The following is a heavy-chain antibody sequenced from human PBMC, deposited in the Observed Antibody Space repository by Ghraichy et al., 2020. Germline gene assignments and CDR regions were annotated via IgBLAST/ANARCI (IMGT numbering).Heavy chain of an antibody. D-gene: IGHD2-15*01. Sequence: GGSLRLSCVASGFMFSTYAMTWVRQAPGKGLEWVSTISESGGTTNYADSVKGRCTISRDNSKNTLYLQMNSLRAEDTAVYYCAKDWVLYGCGGGSCDDHDGMDVWGQGTTVTVSS. CDR1: GFMFSTYA. J-gene: IGHJ6*02. CDR2: ISESGGTT. V-gene: IGHV3-23*01. CDR3: AKDWVLYGCGGGSCDDHDGMDV.